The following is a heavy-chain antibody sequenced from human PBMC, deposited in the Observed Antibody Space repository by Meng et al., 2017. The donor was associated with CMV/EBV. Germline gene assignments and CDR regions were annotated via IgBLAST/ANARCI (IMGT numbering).Heavy chain of an antibody. D-gene: IGHD5-18*01. Sequence: SVKVSCKASGFTFTSSAVQWVRQARGQRLEWIGWIVVGSGNTNYAQKFQERVTITRDMSTSTAYMELSSLRTEDTAVYYCAAAPYTASDAFDIWGQGTMVTVSS. CDR1: GFTFTSSA. CDR2: IVVGSGNT. CDR3: AAAPYTASDAFDI. V-gene: IGHV1-58*01. J-gene: IGHJ3*02.